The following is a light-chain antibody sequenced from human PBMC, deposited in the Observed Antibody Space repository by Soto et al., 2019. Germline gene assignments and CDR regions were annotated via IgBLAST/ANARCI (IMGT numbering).Light chain of an antibody. CDR3: QVRDVWPT. J-gene: IGKJ1*01. Sequence: IVLTQSPATLSLSPGERAALSCRASQSVSTSLAWYQHKPGQAPRLIIYDASKRAPGIPARFSGSGSGTDFTLTISSLEPGDFAVYYCQVRDVWPTFGQGTKVEIK. CDR2: DAS. V-gene: IGKV3-11*01. CDR1: QSVSTS.